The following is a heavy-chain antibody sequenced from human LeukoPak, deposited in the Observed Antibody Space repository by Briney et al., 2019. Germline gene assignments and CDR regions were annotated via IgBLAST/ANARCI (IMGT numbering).Heavy chain of an antibody. Sequence: ASVKVSCKASGYIFTSYDINWVRQATGQGLEWMGWINPNRGNTCYAQKFQGRVTMTRNTSISTAYMELSSLRSEDTAIYYCARGYYDTNGYYYRLDFWGQGTLVTVSS. CDR2: INPNRGNT. CDR1: GYIFTSYD. J-gene: IGHJ4*02. D-gene: IGHD3-22*01. CDR3: ARGYYDTNGYYYRLDF. V-gene: IGHV1-8*01.